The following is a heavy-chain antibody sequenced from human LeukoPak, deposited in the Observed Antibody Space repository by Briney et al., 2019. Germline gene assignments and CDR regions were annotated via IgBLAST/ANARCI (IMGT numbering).Heavy chain of an antibody. Sequence: SSETLSLTCTVSGGSISGYYWSWIRQPPGKGLEWIGYVFYSGTTNYNPSLRSRVTISVDTSKKQFYLNLTSVTAADTAVYYCARRSIGTGPFDYWGPGTLVTVSS. D-gene: IGHD1-1*01. V-gene: IGHV4-59*08. CDR3: ARRSIGTGPFDY. CDR2: VFYSGTT. CDR1: GGSISGYY. J-gene: IGHJ4*02.